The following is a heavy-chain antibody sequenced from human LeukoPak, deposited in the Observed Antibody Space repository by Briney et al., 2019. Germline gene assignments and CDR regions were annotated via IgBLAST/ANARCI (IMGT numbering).Heavy chain of an antibody. CDR2: ISSSGVSI. J-gene: IGHJ4*02. D-gene: IGHD1-26*01. V-gene: IGHV3-11*01. CDR3: VRGGRWELRDFDF. CDR1: GFTLSVYY. Sequence: GGSLRLSCAASGFTLSVYYMGWIRQAPGQGLEWFSYISSSGVSIQYAESVKGRFTISRDNAKNSLYLQMNSLRAEDTAIYYCVRGGRWELRDFDFWGQGTLVTVSS.